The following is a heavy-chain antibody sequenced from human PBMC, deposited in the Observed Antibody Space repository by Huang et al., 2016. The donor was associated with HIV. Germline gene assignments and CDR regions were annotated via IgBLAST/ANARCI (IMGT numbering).Heavy chain of an antibody. D-gene: IGHD5-18*01. V-gene: IGHV1-69*13. CDR2: IIPIFGTA. J-gene: IGHJ5*02. Sequence: QVLLVQSGAEVRKPGSSVKVSCTAFGGTFSSYAISWVRQAPGQGLEWLGGIIPIFGTANYTQKCQGRVTITVDESTNTGYMELTSLTSEDTAVYYCARTAYSYGFRQGYNWFDPWGQGTPVTVSS. CDR3: ARTAYSYGFRQGYNWFDP. CDR1: GGTFSSYA.